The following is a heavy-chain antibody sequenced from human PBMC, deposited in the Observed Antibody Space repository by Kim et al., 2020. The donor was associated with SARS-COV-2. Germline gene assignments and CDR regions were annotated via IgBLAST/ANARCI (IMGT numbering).Heavy chain of an antibody. D-gene: IGHD3-16*01. Sequence: VKGRFTISRDNSKNTLYLQMNSLRAEDTAVYYCARVWIMITFGEPYYFDYWGQGTLVTVSS. J-gene: IGHJ4*02. V-gene: IGHV3-30*01. CDR3: ARVWIMITFGEPYYFDY.